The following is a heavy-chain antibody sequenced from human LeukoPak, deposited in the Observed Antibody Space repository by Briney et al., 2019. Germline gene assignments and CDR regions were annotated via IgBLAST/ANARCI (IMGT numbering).Heavy chain of an antibody. CDR3: ARDPYYYDSSGYDGEVVDY. J-gene: IGHJ4*02. Sequence: GGSLRLSCAPSGFTFSSYSMDCVRQAPGKGLEWVSYISSSRNYIFYADSVKGRFTISRDDAKNSLYLQMNSLRAEDTAVYYCARDPYYYDSSGYDGEVVDYWGQGTLVTVSS. V-gene: IGHV3-21*01. D-gene: IGHD3-22*01. CDR1: GFTFSSYS. CDR2: ISSSRNYI.